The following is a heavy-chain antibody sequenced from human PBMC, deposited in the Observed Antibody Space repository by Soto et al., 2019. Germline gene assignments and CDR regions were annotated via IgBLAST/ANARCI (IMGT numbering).Heavy chain of an antibody. CDR2: IYYSGST. Sequence: SETLSLTCAVYGGSFSGYYWGWIRQPPGKGLEWIGSIYYSGSTYYNPSLKSRVTISVDTSKNQFSLKLSSVTAADTAVYYCARHERRNYYDSSGYRGAFDIWGQGTMVT. J-gene: IGHJ3*02. CDR3: ARHERRNYYDSSGYRGAFDI. CDR1: GGSFSGYY. D-gene: IGHD3-22*01. V-gene: IGHV4-39*01.